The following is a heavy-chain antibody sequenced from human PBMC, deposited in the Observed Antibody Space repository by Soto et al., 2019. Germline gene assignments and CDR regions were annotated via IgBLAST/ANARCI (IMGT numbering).Heavy chain of an antibody. CDR2: YHSGGST. J-gene: IGHJ6*02. V-gene: IGHV4-30-4*01. CDR3: VRSRQMESGNDYGLDV. CDR1: GVSLNTADTW. D-gene: IGHD1-1*01. Sequence: QVQLQESGSGLVKPSQSLSLTCTVSGVSLNTADTWWSWIRQSPGKGLEFIGYYHSGGSTYYDASFRSRGIISADTSKSKFSLKLSSVTIADTAVYFCVRSRQMESGNDYGLDVWGQGTTVTVSS.